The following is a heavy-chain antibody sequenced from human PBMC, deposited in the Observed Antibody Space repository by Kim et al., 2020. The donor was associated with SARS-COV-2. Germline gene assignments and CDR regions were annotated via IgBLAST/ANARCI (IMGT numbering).Heavy chain of an antibody. CDR3: ARDGYDSSGYYQNY. V-gene: IGHV3-53*01. J-gene: IGHJ4*02. Sequence: GGSLRLSCAASGFTVSSNYMSWVRQAPGKGLEWVSVIYSGGSTYYADSVKGRFTISRDNSKNTLYLQMNSLRAEDTAVYYCARDGYDSSGYYQNYWGQGTLVTVSS. CDR1: GFTVSSNY. CDR2: IYSGGST. D-gene: IGHD3-22*01.